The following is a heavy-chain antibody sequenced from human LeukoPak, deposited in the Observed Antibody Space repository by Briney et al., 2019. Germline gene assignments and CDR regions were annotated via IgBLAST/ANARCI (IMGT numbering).Heavy chain of an antibody. CDR2: IRYDGTNK. CDR1: GFTFSNYG. V-gene: IGHV3-30*02. J-gene: IGHJ3*02. CDR3: ARDLVIRGVNDAFDI. D-gene: IGHD3-10*01. Sequence: GGSLRLSCAASGFTFSNYGMHWVRQAPGKGLEWVAFIRYDGTNKYYADSVKGRFTISRDNSKNTLYLQMDSLGAEDTAVYYCARDLVIRGVNDAFDIWGQGTMVTVSS.